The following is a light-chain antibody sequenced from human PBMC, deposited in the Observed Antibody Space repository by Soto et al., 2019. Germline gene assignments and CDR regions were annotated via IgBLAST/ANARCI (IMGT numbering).Light chain of an antibody. V-gene: IGKV3-20*01. J-gene: IGKJ2*01. CDR2: GAS. Sequence: IVLTQSPGTLSLSPGERATLSCRASQSVSSSYLAWYQQKSGKAPSHLIYGASSRATAIPDRFSGSGSGTDFTLTISSLEPEDSAVYYCEQYGNSPRTFGQGTKLEI. CDR1: QSVSSSY. CDR3: EQYGNSPRT.